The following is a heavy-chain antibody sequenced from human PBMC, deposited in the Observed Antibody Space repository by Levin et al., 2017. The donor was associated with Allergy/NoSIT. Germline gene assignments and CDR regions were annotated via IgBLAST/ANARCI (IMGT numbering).Heavy chain of an antibody. CDR3: ARLGYDSSGYYRYYFDY. CDR2: IYPGDSDT. D-gene: IGHD3-22*01. CDR1: GSSFTSYW. V-gene: IGHV5-51*01. Sequence: PGGSLRLSCKGSGSSFTSYWIGWVRQMPGKGLEWMGIIYPGDSDTRYSPSFQGQVTISADKSISTAYLQWSSLKASDTAMYYCARLGYDSSGYYRYYFDYWGQGTLVTVSS. J-gene: IGHJ4*02.